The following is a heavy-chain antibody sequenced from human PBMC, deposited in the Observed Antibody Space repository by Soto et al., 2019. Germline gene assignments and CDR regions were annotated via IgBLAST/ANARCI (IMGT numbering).Heavy chain of an antibody. D-gene: IGHD2-15*01. CDR1: GFTFSSYS. Sequence: GGSLRLSCAASGFTFSSYSMNWVRQAPGKGLEWVSSISSSSSYIYYADSVKGRFTISRDNAKNSLYLQMNSLRAEDSAVYYCARDSCSGGSCYSDYFDYWGQGTLVTVSS. CDR3: ARDSCSGGSCYSDYFDY. J-gene: IGHJ4*02. V-gene: IGHV3-21*01. CDR2: ISSSSSYI.